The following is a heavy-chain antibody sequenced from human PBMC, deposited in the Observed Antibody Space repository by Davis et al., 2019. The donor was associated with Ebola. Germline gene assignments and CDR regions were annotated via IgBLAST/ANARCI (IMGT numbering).Heavy chain of an antibody. J-gene: IGHJ6*02. CDR2: INHSGST. CDR1: GGSFSGYY. V-gene: IGHV4-34*01. CDR3: ARAGCSSTSCYTSWLYYYYGMDV. D-gene: IGHD2-2*02. Sequence: SETLSLTCAVYGGSFSGYYWSWIRQSPGKGLEWIGEINHSGSTNYNPSLKSRVTISVDTSKNQFSLKLSSVTAADTAVYYRARAGCSSTSCYTSWLYYYYGMDVWGQGTTVTVSS.